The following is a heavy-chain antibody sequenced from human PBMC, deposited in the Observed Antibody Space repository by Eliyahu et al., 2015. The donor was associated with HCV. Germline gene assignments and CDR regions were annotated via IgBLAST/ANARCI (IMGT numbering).Heavy chain of an antibody. CDR3: AREARKDIVVVVAATERYYYYGMDV. V-gene: IGHV6-1*01. D-gene: IGHD2-15*01. CDR1: GDSVXSNSAA. Sequence: QVQLQQSGPGLVKPSQTLSLTCAISGDSVXSNSAAWNWTRQSPSRGLEWLGRTYYRSKWYNDYAVSVKSRITINPDTSKNQFSLQLNSVTPEDTAVYYCAREARKDIVVVVAATERYYYYGMDVWGQGTTVTVSS. CDR2: TYYRSKWYN. J-gene: IGHJ6*02.